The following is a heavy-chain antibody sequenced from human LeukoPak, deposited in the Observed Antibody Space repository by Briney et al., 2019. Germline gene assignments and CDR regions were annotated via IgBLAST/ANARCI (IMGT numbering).Heavy chain of an antibody. Sequence: GGSLRLSCAASGFSFSSYNMNWVRQAPGKGLEWVSSISGGSSYIYYADSVKGRFTISRDNAKNSLYLQMDSLRAEDTAVYYCARDSRRYDYVWVSYRSNWFDPWGEGGLVTVSS. CDR1: GFSFSSYN. CDR3: ARDSRRYDYVWVSYRSNWFDP. J-gene: IGHJ5*02. D-gene: IGHD3-16*02. V-gene: IGHV3-21*01. CDR2: ISGGSSYI.